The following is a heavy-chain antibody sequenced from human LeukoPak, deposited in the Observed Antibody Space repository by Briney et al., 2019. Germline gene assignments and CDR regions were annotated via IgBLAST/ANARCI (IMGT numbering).Heavy chain of an antibody. V-gene: IGHV4-38-2*02. CDR2: IYHSGST. CDR1: GYSISSGYY. J-gene: IGHJ4*02. Sequence: SETLFLTCAVSGYSISSGYYWGWIRQPPGKGLEWIGSIYHSGSTYYNPSLKSRVTISVDTSKNQFSLKLSSVTAADTAVYYCAREIFGTSDYFDYWGQGTLVTVSS. CDR3: AREIFGTSDYFDY. D-gene: IGHD2-2*01.